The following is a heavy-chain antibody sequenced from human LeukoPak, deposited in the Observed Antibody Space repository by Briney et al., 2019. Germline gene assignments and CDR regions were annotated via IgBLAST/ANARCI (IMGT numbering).Heavy chain of an antibody. D-gene: IGHD3-16*01. J-gene: IGHJ4*02. CDR2: ISSSSTTI. V-gene: IGHV3-48*01. CDR1: GFTFSSYN. Sequence: PGGSLRLSCAASGFTFSSYNMHWVRRAPGKGLEWLSYISSSSTTIYSADSVKGRFTISRDNAKNSLYLQMNSLRAEDTAVYYCARGKLNYVDYWGQGTLVTVSS. CDR3: ARGKLNYVDY.